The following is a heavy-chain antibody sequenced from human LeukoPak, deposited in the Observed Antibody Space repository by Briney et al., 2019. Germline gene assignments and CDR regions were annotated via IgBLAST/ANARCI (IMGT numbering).Heavy chain of an antibody. J-gene: IGHJ6*03. CDR2: INPNSGGT. V-gene: IGHV1-2*02. Sequence: GASVKVSCKASGYTFTGYYMHWVRQAPGQGLEWMGWINPNSGGTNYAQKFQGRVTMTRDTSISTAYMELSRLRSDDTAVYYCARCPTETGYYYYYYYMDVWGKGTTVTISS. D-gene: IGHD3-9*01. CDR3: ARCPTETGYYYYYYYMDV. CDR1: GYTFTGYY.